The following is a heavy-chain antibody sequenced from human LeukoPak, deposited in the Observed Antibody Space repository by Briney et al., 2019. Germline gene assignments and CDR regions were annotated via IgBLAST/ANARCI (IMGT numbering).Heavy chain of an antibody. CDR2: IYSTGTT. D-gene: IGHD3-10*01. V-gene: IGHV4-4*07. Sequence: SETLSLTCTVSYGPISSYYWSWIRQPAGKGLEWIGRIYSTGTTNYNSSLKSRVTMSVDTSKNQFSLKLSSVTAADTAVYYCARGSVSAADYWGQGTLVTVSS. CDR1: YGPISSYY. CDR3: ARGSVSAADY. J-gene: IGHJ4*02.